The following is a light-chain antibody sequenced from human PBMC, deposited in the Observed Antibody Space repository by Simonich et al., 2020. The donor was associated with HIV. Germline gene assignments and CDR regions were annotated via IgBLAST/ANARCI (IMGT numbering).Light chain of an antibody. CDR2: KVS. CDR1: QSLVHSDGDTY. J-gene: IGKJ1*01. Sequence: DVVMTQSPLSLPVTLGQPASISCRSSQSLVHSDGDTYLNWFQQRPGQSPRRLIYKVSNRDSGVPDRFSGSGSGTDFTLKISRLEAEDVGVYYCMQGTHWPRTFGQGTKVEV. V-gene: IGKV2-30*02. CDR3: MQGTHWPRT.